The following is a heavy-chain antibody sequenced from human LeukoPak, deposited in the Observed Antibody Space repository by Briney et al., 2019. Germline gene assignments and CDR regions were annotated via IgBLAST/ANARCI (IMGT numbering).Heavy chain of an antibody. J-gene: IGHJ6*03. CDR1: GGSISSSLYY. V-gene: IGHV4-39*07. CDR2: IYYSGST. D-gene: IGHD2-15*01. CDR3: ARDGGKSFSANYYYMDV. Sequence: PSETLSLTCTVSGGSISSSLYYWGWIRQPPGKGLEWIGTIYYSGSTYYNPSLKSRVTISVDTSKNQFSLKLSSVTAADTAVYYCARDGGKSFSANYYYMDVWGKGTTVTVSS.